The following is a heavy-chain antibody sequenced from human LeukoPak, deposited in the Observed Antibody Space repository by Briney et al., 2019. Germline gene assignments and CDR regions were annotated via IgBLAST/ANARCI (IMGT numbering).Heavy chain of an antibody. Sequence: PSETLSLTCALYGGSFSGYYWSWIRQPPGKGLEWIGEINHSGSTNYNPSLKSRVTISVDTSKNQFSLKLSSVTAADTAVYYCARGWGYFDYWGQGTLVTVSS. CDR2: INHSGST. V-gene: IGHV4-34*01. D-gene: IGHD3-16*01. CDR3: ARGWGYFDY. J-gene: IGHJ4*02. CDR1: GGSFSGYY.